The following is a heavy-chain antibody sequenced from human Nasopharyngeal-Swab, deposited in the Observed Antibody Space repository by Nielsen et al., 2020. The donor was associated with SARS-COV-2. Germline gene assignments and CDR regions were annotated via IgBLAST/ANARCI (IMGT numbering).Heavy chain of an antibody. CDR1: GGSISSYY. CDR2: IYYSGST. Sequence: SETLSLTCTVSGGSISSYYWSWIRQPPGKGLEWIGYIYYSGSTNYNPSLKSRVTISVDTSKNQFSLKLSSVTAADTAVYYCAREGRFYYYDSSGYYTPNWYFDLWGRGTLVTVSS. J-gene: IGHJ2*01. V-gene: IGHV4-59*12. CDR3: AREGRFYYYDSSGYYTPNWYFDL. D-gene: IGHD3-22*01.